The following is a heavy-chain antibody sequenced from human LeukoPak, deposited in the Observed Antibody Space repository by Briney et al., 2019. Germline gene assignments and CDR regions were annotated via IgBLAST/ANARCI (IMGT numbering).Heavy chain of an antibody. V-gene: IGHV3-23*01. CDR2: ISGSGGST. D-gene: IGHD2-2*01. J-gene: IGHJ4*02. CDR3: AKDISASYGPYIIVVVPAY. Sequence: PGGSLRLSCAASGFTFSSYAMSWVRQAPGKGLEWVSAISGSGGSTYYADSVKGRFTISRDNSKNTLYLQMNSLRAEDTAVYYCAKDISASYGPYIIVVVPAYWGQGTLITVSS. CDR1: GFTFSSYA.